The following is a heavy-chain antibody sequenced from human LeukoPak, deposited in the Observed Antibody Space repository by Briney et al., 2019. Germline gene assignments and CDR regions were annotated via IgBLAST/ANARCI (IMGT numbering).Heavy chain of an antibody. CDR2: IYHSGST. V-gene: IGHV4-30-2*01. Sequence: PSETLSLTCTVSGGSISSGGYYWSWIRQPPGKGLEWIGYIYHSGSTYYNPSLKSRVTISVDRSKNQFSLKLSSVTAADTAVYYCARLTAYDSSGYYKSLVRAFDIWGQGTMVTVSS. CDR3: ARLTAYDSSGYYKSLVRAFDI. CDR1: GGSISSGGYY. J-gene: IGHJ3*02. D-gene: IGHD3-22*01.